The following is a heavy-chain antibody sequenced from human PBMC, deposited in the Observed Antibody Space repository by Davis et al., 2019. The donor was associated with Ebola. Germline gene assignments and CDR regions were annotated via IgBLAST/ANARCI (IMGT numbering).Heavy chain of an antibody. Sequence: SVKVSCKASGYTFTSYGISWVRQAPGQGLEWMGGIIPIFGTANYAQKFQGRVTITADKSTSTAYMELSSLRTEDTALYYCAKDRGWLAYYFDYWGQGTLVTVSS. CDR2: IIPIFGTA. CDR3: AKDRGWLAYYFDY. J-gene: IGHJ4*02. V-gene: IGHV1-69*06. D-gene: IGHD5-12*01. CDR1: GYTFTSYG.